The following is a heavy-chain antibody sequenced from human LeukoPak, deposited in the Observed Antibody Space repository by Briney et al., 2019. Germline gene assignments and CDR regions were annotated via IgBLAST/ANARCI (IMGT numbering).Heavy chain of an antibody. J-gene: IGHJ4*02. Sequence: GGSLRLSCAASGFTFSSYSMHWVRQAPGKGLEWVVVMSYSGGTESYADSVKGRFTISRDNSKNTLYLQTNNLRAEDTAVYYCARGNFYGSGSFYGLGSSIVANYYFDYWGQGTLVTVSS. CDR1: GFTFSSYS. D-gene: IGHD3-10*01. CDR2: MSYSGGTE. CDR3: ARGNFYGSGSFYGLGSSIVANYYFDY. V-gene: IGHV3-30-3*01.